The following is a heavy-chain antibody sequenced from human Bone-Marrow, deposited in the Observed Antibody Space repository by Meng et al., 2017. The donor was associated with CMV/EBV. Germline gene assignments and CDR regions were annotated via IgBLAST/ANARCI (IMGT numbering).Heavy chain of an antibody. Sequence: MKGSCKASGYTFTSYGISWVRQAPGQGLEWMGWISAYNGNTNYAQKLQGRVTMTTDTSTSTAYMELRGLRSDDTAVYYCARDAGTIAVSGIGNYWGQGTLATVSS. D-gene: IGHD6-19*01. CDR1: GYTFTSYG. CDR2: ISAYNGNT. CDR3: ARDAGTIAVSGIGNY. J-gene: IGHJ4*02. V-gene: IGHV1-18*01.